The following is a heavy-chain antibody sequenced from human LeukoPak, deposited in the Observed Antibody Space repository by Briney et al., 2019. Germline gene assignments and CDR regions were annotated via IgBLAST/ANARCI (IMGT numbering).Heavy chain of an antibody. V-gene: IGHV3-30*18. J-gene: IGHJ4*02. CDR3: AKYYYDSSGYGGYYFDY. D-gene: IGHD3-22*01. CDR1: GFTFSSYA. CDR2: ISYDGSSK. Sequence: GGSLRLSCAASGFTFSSYAMHWVRQAPGKGLEWVAVISYDGSSKYYADSMKGRFTISRDNSKNTLYLQMNSLRAEDTAVYYCAKYYYDSSGYGGYYFDYWGQGTLVTVSS.